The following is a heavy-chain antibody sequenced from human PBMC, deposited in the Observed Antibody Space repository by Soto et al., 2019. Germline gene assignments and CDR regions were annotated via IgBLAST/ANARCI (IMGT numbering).Heavy chain of an antibody. CDR2: IIPIFGTA. V-gene: IGHV1-69*13. Sequence: SVKVSCKASGGTFSSYAISWVRQAPGQGLEWMGGIIPIFGTANYAQKFQGRVTITADESTSKAYMELSSLRSEDTAVYYCARERMSYGSGSYYNAFDIWGQGTMVTVSS. J-gene: IGHJ3*02. CDR3: ARERMSYGSGSYYNAFDI. D-gene: IGHD3-10*01. CDR1: GGTFSSYA.